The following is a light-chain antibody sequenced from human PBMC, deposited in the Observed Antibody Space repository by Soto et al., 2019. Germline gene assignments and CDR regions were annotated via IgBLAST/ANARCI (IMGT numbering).Light chain of an antibody. CDR1: QNINHY. J-gene: IGKJ2*01. CDR2: GAS. CDR3: QQSYTLPNT. Sequence: DTQMTQSPSSLSASVGDRVTITCRASQNINHYLNWYQHQPGKAPKLLIYGASSLQSGAPSRFSGGGSGTDFTLTITNLQPEDFATYYCQQSYTLPNTFGQGTNLEI. V-gene: IGKV1-39*01.